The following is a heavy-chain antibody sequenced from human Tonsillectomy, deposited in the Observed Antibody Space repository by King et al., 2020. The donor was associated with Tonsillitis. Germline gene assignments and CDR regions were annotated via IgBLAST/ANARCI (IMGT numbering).Heavy chain of an antibody. CDR2: IKQEGSEK. J-gene: IGHJ4*02. D-gene: IGHD7-27*01. CDR1: GFRFNNYW. CDR3: ARAPNWGSREGQFDH. V-gene: IGHV3-7*03. Sequence: VQLVESGGGLVQPGGSLRLSCAASGFRFNNYWMSWVRQAPGKGLDWVANIKQEGSEKHYVDSVKGRFTISRDNAKNSLYLQMNSLRAEDTAVYYCARAPNWGSREGQFDHWGQGTLVTVSS.